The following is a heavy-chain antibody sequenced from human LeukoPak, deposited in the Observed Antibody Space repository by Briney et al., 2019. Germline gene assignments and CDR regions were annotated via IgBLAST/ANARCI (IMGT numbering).Heavy chain of an antibody. CDR2: INPSGGST. D-gene: IGHD3-22*01. V-gene: IGHV1-46*01. CDR1: GYTFTSYY. Sequence: AASVKVSCKASGYTFTSYYMHWVRQAPGQGLEWMGIINPSGGSTSYAQKFQGRVTMTRDTSTSTVYMELSSLRSEDTAVYYCARDLNGDDSSGYYYSPAGAFDYWGQGTLVTVSS. CDR3: ARDLNGDDSSGYYYSPAGAFDY. J-gene: IGHJ4*02.